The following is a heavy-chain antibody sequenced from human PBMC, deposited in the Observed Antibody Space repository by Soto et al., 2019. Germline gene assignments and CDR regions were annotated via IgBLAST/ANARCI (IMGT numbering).Heavy chain of an antibody. J-gene: IGHJ4*02. CDR2: ISYDGSNK. D-gene: IGHD3-16*01. CDR3: ARELTWGCFDY. CDR1: GFTFSTYA. Sequence: QVQLVESGGGVVQPGRSLRLSCAASGFTFSTYAMHWVRRAPGKGLEWVAVISYDGSNKYYADSVKGRFTISRDNSKNTLYLQMNCLRAEDTAVYYCARELTWGCFDYWGQGTLVTVSS. V-gene: IGHV3-30-3*01.